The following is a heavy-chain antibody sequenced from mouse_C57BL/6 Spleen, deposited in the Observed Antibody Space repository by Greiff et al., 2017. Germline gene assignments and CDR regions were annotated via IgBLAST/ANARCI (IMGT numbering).Heavy chain of an antibody. CDR1: GYAFSSYW. CDR2: IYPGGGDT. J-gene: IGHJ2*01. D-gene: IGHD5-5*01. CDR3: ARLTSYDYFDY. Sequence: VQLQQSGAELVKPGASVKISCKASGYAFSSYWMNWVKQRPGKGLEWIGQIYPGGGDTNYNGKFKGKATLTADKSSSTAYMQLSSLTSEDSAVYCCARLTSYDYFDYWGQGTTLTVSS. V-gene: IGHV1-80*01.